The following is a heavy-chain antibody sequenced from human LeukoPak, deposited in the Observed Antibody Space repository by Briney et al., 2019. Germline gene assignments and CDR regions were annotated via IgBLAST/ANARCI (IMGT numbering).Heavy chain of an antibody. V-gene: IGHV4-61*02. J-gene: IGHJ4*02. D-gene: IGHD3-10*01. CDR1: GGSISSGSYY. Sequence: SETLSLTCTVSGGSISSGSYYWSWIRQPAGKGLEWIGRTYTSGSTNYNPSLKSRVTISVDTSKNQFSLKLSSVPAAATAVYYCASPAGTYRRIFDYWGQGTLVTVSS. CDR2: TYTSGST. CDR3: ASPAGTYRRIFDY.